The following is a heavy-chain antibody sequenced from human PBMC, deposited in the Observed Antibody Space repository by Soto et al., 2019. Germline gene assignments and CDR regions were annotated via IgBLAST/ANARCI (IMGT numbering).Heavy chain of an antibody. CDR1: GFTFSSYG. J-gene: IGHJ6*02. CDR2: ISYDGSNK. Sequence: GGSLRLSCAASGFTFSSYGMHWVRQAPGKGLEWVAVISYDGSNKYYADSVKGRFTISRDNSKNTLYLQMNSLRAEDTAVYYCAKDPYYYDSSGYLDPAYYYYGMDVWGQGTTVTVSS. D-gene: IGHD3-22*01. V-gene: IGHV3-30*18. CDR3: AKDPYYYDSSGYLDPAYYYYGMDV.